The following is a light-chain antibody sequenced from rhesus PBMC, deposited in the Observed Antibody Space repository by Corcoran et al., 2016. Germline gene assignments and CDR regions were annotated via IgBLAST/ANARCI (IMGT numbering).Light chain of an antibody. CDR2: GAS. V-gene: IGKV3-42*03. CDR3: QQYSNWPLT. Sequence: EIVMTQSPATLSLSPGERATLSCRASQSVRSNLAWYQQKPGQAPSLLIYGASSRATGIPDRISGSGSGTDFTLTISSLEPEYFAVYYCQQYSNWPLTFGGGTKVEIK. CDR1: QSVRSN. J-gene: IGKJ4*01.